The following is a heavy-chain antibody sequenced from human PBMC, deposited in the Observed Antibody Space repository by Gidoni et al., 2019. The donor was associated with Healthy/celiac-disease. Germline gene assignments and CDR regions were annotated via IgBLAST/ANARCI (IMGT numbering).Heavy chain of an antibody. CDR1: GYTFTGYY. V-gene: IGHV1-2*06. CDR3: ARDYNVGATTRRARFDL. J-gene: IGHJ2*01. D-gene: IGHD1-26*01. CDR2: INPNSGGT. Sequence: QVQLVQSGAEVKKPGASVKVSCKASGYTFTGYYMHWVRQAPGQGLEWMGRINPNSGGTNYAQKFQGRVTMTRDTSISTAYMELSRLRSDDTAVYYCARDYNVGATTRRARFDLWGRGTLVTVSS.